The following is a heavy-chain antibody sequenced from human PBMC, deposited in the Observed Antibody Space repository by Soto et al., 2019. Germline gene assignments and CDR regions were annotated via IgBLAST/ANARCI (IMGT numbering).Heavy chain of an antibody. CDR2: IKQDGSEE. J-gene: IGHJ6*02. CDR1: GFTFSSYW. V-gene: IGHV3-7*01. Sequence: EVQLVESGGGVVQPGGSLRLSCVDSGFTFSSYWMSWVRQAPVKGLEWVGNIKQDGSEENYVDSVKGRFTISRDNAKNSMYLQMSSLRGEDPGVYYCARIAASGRGWDVWGQGTTVVVSS. CDR3: ARIAASGRGWDV. D-gene: IGHD6-13*01.